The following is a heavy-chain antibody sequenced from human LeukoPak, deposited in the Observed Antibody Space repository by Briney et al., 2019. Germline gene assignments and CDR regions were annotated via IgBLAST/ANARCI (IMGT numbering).Heavy chain of an antibody. Sequence: GASVKVSCKASGYTFTSYAMHWVRQAPGQRLEWMGWINAGNGNTKYSQKFQGRVTITRDTSASTAYMELSSLRSEDTAVYYCATCIAAAGNYYYGMDVWGQGTTVTVSS. D-gene: IGHD6-13*01. CDR1: GYTFTSYA. J-gene: IGHJ6*02. CDR3: ATCIAAAGNYYYGMDV. V-gene: IGHV1-3*01. CDR2: INAGNGNT.